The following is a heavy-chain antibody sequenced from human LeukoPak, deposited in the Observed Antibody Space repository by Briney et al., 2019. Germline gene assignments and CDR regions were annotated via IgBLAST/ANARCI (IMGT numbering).Heavy chain of an antibody. CDR3: ARSGFIWFGESFDY. Sequence: SETLSLTCTVSGGSISSYYWSWIRQPPGKGLEWIGYIYYSGSTNYNPSLKSRVTISVDTSKNQFSLRLSSVTAADTAVYYCARSGFIWFGESFDYWGQGTLVTVSS. CDR1: GGSISSYY. V-gene: IGHV4-59*01. J-gene: IGHJ4*02. CDR2: IYYSGST. D-gene: IGHD3-10*01.